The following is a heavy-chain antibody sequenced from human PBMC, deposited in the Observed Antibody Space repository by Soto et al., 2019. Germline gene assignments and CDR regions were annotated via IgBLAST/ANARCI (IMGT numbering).Heavy chain of an antibody. J-gene: IGHJ4*02. CDR2: ISYDGMNK. V-gene: IGHV3-30*18. Sequence: QEQLVESGGGVVQPGRSLRLSCAASGFTFSNYGIHWVRQAPGKGLEWVAVISYDGMNKQFADSVKGRFTIARDNSKNTVYLQMDSLRPEDTAVYYCAQDTYHRDTSGYYVFQYWGQGTLVTVSS. D-gene: IGHD3-22*01. CDR3: AQDTYHRDTSGYYVFQY. CDR1: GFTFSNYG.